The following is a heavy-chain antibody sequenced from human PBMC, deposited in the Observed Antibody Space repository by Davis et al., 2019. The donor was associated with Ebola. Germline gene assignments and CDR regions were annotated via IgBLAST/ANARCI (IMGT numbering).Heavy chain of an antibody. V-gene: IGHV3-30*04. Sequence: GGSLRLSCAASGFTFSSSAIHWVRQAPGKGLEWVAVISYDGSDTYYADSVKGRFTISRDNSKNTLYLQMNSLRAEDTAVYFCARTYYYDSSGYRNAFDIWGQGTLVTVSS. CDR1: GFTFSSSA. CDR2: ISYDGSDT. CDR3: ARTYYYDSSGYRNAFDI. D-gene: IGHD3-22*01. J-gene: IGHJ3*02.